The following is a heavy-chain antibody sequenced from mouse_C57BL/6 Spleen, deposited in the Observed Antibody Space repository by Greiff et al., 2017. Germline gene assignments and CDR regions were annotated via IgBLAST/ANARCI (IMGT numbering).Heavy chain of an antibody. CDR1: GYTFTSYW. CDR3: ARNDAMDD. V-gene: IGHV1-69*02. Sequence: VQLQQPGAELVKPGASVKMSCKASGYTFTSYWITWVKQRPGQGLEWIGVIDPSDSYTNYTQKFKGKATLTVATYSSTAYMRLSSQTSEDSAVYYCARNDAMDDWGQGTSVTVSS. J-gene: IGHJ4*01. CDR2: IDPSDSYT.